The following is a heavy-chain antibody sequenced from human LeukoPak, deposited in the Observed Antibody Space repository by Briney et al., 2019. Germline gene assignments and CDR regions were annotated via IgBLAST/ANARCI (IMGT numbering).Heavy chain of an antibody. Sequence: GGSLRLSCAASGFTFSSYGMHWVRQAPGKGLEWVAFIRYEGSSKNYADSVKGRFTISRDNSKNTLFLQMNSLRGEDTAVYYCAKDMGAPSDVWGKGTTVTISS. J-gene: IGHJ6*04. CDR3: AKDMGAPSDV. CDR1: GFTFSSYG. D-gene: IGHD3-10*01. CDR2: IRYEGSSK. V-gene: IGHV3-30*02.